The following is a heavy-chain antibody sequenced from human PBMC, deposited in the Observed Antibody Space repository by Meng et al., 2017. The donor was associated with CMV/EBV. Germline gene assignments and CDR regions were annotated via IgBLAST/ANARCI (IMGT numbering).Heavy chain of an antibody. Sequence: SGFTFSSCAMHWVRQAPGKGLEWVAVISYDGSNKYYADSVKGRFTISRDNSKNTLYLQMNSLRAEDTAVYYCARDFETTMVRGVIGYWGQGTLVTVSS. CDR3: ARDFETTMVRGVIGY. J-gene: IGHJ4*02. CDR1: GFTFSSCA. V-gene: IGHV3-30*04. D-gene: IGHD3-10*01. CDR2: ISYDGSNK.